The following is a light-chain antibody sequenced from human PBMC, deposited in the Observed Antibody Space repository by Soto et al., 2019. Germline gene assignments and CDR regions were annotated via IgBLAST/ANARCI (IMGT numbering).Light chain of an antibody. CDR1: QSVSSY. V-gene: IGKV3-15*01. J-gene: IGKJ2*01. CDR2: GAS. Sequence: EIVLTQSPATLSLSPGERATLSCRASQSVSSYLAWYQQKPGQSPRLLIYGASTRATGIPARFSGSGSGTEFTLTISSLQSEDFAVYYCQQYSHWPPYTFGQGTKV. CDR3: QQYSHWPPYT.